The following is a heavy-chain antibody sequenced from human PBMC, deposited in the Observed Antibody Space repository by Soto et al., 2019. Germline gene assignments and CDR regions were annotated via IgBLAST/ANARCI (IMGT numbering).Heavy chain of an antibody. D-gene: IGHD3-3*01. Sequence: GGSLRLSCAASGFSVSRYYMSWVRQAPGKGLEWVSVLYSGGNTHYADSVKGRFTISRDNSKNTLYLQMNSLRVEDTAVYYCAREGNTYYEFWSGEPAYGMDVWGQGTTVTVSS. CDR3: AREGNTYYEFWSGEPAYGMDV. J-gene: IGHJ6*02. CDR2: LYSGGNT. V-gene: IGHV3-53*01. CDR1: GFSVSRYY.